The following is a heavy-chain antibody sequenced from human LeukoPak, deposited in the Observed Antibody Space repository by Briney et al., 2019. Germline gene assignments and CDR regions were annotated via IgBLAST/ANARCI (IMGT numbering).Heavy chain of an antibody. CDR2: MTGPADTT. V-gene: IGHV3-23*01. CDR1: GFNFNNFA. J-gene: IGHJ4*02. Sequence: GGSLRLSCAASGFNFNNFAMSWVRQAPGKGLEWLSAMTGPADTTYYAESVKGRFTISRDYSKSMVFLQMNSPRVEDTAIYYCAKGAEIDHWGQGTLVTVSS. CDR3: AKGAEIDH.